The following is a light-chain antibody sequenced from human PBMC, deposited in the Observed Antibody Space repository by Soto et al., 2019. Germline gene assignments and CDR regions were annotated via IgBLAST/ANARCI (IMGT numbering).Light chain of an antibody. CDR1: QRIGSN. V-gene: IGKV3-15*01. J-gene: IGKJ1*01. CDR2: GAS. Sequence: EIVLTQSPVTLSVSPGERATLSCTASQRIGSNLAWYQQKPGQAPRLLIYGASTRATGIPDTFSGTGSATAFTLTISSLQSDDVAVYYCQQYYVWPQTFGQGPKVEIK. CDR3: QQYYVWPQT.